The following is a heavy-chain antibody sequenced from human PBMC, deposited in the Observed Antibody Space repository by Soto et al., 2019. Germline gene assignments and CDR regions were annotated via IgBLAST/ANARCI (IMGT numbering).Heavy chain of an antibody. CDR2: ISYDGGLQ. Sequence: QAHLVESGGGVVQPGRSLRLSCAASGFTFTSYGMHWVRQAPGTRLEWVAVISYDGGLQHYADSVKGRFTISRDKSKKRGILQMTRLGAEHTAVYCCVSDRGYGHASAPYSWGQGTLVSVSS. J-gene: IGHJ4*02. D-gene: IGHD5-18*01. CDR1: GFTFTSYG. V-gene: IGHV3-30*13. CDR3: VSDRGYGHASAPYS.